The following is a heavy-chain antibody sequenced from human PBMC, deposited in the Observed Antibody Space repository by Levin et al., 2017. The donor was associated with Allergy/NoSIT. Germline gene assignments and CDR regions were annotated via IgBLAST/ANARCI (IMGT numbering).Heavy chain of an antibody. CDR1: GFTFSSYA. Sequence: PGGSLRLSCAASGFTFSSYAMSWVRQAPGKGLEWVSAISGSGGSTYYADSVKGRFTISRDNSKNTLYLQMNSLRAEDTAVYYCAKGLDSSSWAHDYYGMDGWGQGTTVTVSS. CDR2: ISGSGGST. V-gene: IGHV3-23*01. J-gene: IGHJ6*02. CDR3: AKGLDSSSWAHDYYGMDG. D-gene: IGHD6-13*01.